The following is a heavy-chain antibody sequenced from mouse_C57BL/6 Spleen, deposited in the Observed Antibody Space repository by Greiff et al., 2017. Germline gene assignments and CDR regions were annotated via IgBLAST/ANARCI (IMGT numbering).Heavy chain of an antibody. CDR3: VWLRQGDY. V-gene: IGHV1-26*01. CDR1: GYTFTDYY. J-gene: IGHJ2*01. D-gene: IGHD2-2*01. CDR2: INPNNGGT. Sequence: VQLQQSGPELVKPGASVKISCKASGYTFTDYYMNWVKQSHGKSLEWIGDINPNNGGTSYNQKFKGKATLTVDKSSSTAYMELRSLTSEDSAVYYCVWLRQGDYWGQGTTLTVSS.